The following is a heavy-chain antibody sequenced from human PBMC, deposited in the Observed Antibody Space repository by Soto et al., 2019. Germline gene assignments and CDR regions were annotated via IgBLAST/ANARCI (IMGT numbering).Heavy chain of an antibody. D-gene: IGHD3-22*01. CDR2: IGIGSSTK. CDR1: GFTFRNYC. J-gene: IGHJ3*01. V-gene: IGHV3-48*01. CDR3: ARDQLYYNDISGRPLNAFDV. Sequence: PGGSLILSCAASGFTFRNYCVNWVRQAPGKGPEWVSYIGIGSSTKYYADSVKGRFTISRDNAKNSLYLQMNSLRAEDTAVYYCARDQLYYNDISGRPLNAFDVWGQGTMVTVSS.